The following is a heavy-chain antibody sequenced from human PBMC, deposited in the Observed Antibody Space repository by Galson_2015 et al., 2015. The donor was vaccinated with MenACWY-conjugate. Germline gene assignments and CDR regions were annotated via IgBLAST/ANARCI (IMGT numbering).Heavy chain of an antibody. V-gene: IGHV3-48*04. CDR3: ARDITYYYDSSGYLH. CDR2: ISSSSSTI. D-gene: IGHD3-22*01. CDR1: GFTFSSYS. J-gene: IGHJ4*02. Sequence: SLRLSCAASGFTFSSYSMNWVRQAPGKGLEWVSYISSSSSTIYYADSVKGRFTISRDNAKNSLYLQMNSLRAEDTAVYYCARDITYYYDSSGYLHWGQGTLVTVSS.